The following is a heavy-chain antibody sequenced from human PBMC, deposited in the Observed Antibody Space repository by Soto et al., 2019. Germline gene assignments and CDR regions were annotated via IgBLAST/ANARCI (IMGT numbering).Heavy chain of an antibody. V-gene: IGHV1-69*13. J-gene: IGHJ6*02. D-gene: IGHD3-10*01. Sequence: GASVKVSCKASGGTFTSYAIRWVRQAPGQGLEWMGGIIPIFGTANYAQKFQGRVTITADESTSTAYMELSSLRSEDTAVYYCARNSRMVLGTPTYYYYGMDVWGQGTTVTVSS. CDR2: IIPIFGTA. CDR3: ARNSRMVLGTPTYYYYGMDV. CDR1: GGTFTSYA.